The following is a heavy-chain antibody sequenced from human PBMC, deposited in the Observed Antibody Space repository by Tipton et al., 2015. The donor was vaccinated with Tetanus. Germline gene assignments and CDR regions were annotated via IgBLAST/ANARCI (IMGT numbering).Heavy chain of an antibody. CDR1: GFTLSSYW. Sequence: SLRLSCAASGFTLSSYWMHWVRQAPGKGLVWVSRIDINGATTNYADSVTGRFTISRDNAQNILYLQMSRLRREDTAVYYCASSTVTRWSPGTLVTVSS. D-gene: IGHD4-17*01. V-gene: IGHV3-74*01. J-gene: IGHJ4*02. CDR2: IDINGATT. CDR3: ASSTVTR.